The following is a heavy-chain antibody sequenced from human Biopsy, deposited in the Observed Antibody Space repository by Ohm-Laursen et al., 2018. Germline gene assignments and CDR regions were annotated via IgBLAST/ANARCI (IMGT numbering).Heavy chain of an antibody. CDR1: GFSFTGYY. CDR2: ISPKSGDT. Sequence: ASVKVSCKASGFSFTGYYIHWVRQAPGQGLEWMGWISPKSGDTNYAHKFQGNITMTRDTSMSTAYMEMSRLRCDDTAVYCCALQSVAQMKNFDYWGQGTLVTVSS. CDR3: ALQSVAQMKNFDY. J-gene: IGHJ4*02. V-gene: IGHV1-2*02. D-gene: IGHD6-19*01.